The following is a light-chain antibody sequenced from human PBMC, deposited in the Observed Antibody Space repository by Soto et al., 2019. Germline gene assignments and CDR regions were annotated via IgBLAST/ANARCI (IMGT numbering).Light chain of an antibody. CDR2: GAS. CDR1: QSVSSSY. J-gene: IGKJ3*01. CDR3: QQYGGSPSFT. Sequence: EIVLTQSPGTLSLSPGARATLSCRASQSVSSSYLGWYQQKPGQAPRLLIYGASGRATGIPDRFSGSGSGTDFTLTISRLEPEDFAVYYCQQYGGSPSFTFGPGTKVDIK. V-gene: IGKV3-20*01.